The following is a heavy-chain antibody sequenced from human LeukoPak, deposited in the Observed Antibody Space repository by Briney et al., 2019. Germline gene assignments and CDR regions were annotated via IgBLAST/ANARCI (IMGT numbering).Heavy chain of an antibody. V-gene: IGHV4-39*07. CDR1: GGSISSSSYY. J-gene: IGHJ4*02. CDR3: ASEVCSGDSCRKAYDY. D-gene: IGHD2-15*01. CDR2: IYYTGTT. Sequence: RSSETLSLTCTVSGGSISSSSYYWAWIRQPPGKGQEWIGCIYYTGTTYYNPSLKSRVTISVDTSRNQFSLKLNSVTAADTAVYYCASEVCSGDSCRKAYDYWGQGTLVTVSS.